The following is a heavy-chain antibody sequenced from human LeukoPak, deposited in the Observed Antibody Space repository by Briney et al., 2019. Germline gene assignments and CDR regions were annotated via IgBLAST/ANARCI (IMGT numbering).Heavy chain of an antibody. CDR1: GFTFSSHA. CDR3: AKVYGDYATPRTFDP. J-gene: IGHJ5*02. Sequence: PGGSLRLSCAASGFTFSSHAMSWVRQAPGKGLEWVSAISSSGGSTYYADSVKGRFTISRDNSKSTLSLQMNSLRAGDTAVYYCAKVYGDYATPRTFDPWGQGTLVTVSS. V-gene: IGHV3-23*01. CDR2: ISSSGGST. D-gene: IGHD4-17*01.